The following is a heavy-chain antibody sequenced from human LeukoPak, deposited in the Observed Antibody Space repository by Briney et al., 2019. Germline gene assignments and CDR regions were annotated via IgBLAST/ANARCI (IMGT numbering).Heavy chain of an antibody. CDR1: GGSISGGY. CDR3: TSGYGSGWFDR. Sequence: PSETLSLTCTVSGGSISGGYWSWVRQHPGKGLEWIGHTLYSGSTFYNPSLKSRLTISLDTSKNQFSLKLTSVTAADTAVYYCTSGYGSGWFDRWGQGTLVSVSS. J-gene: IGHJ5*02. CDR2: TLYSGST. D-gene: IGHD5-18*01. V-gene: IGHV4-30-4*08.